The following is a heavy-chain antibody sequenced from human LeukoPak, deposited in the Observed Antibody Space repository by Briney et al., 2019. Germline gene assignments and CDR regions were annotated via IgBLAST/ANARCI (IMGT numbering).Heavy chain of an antibody. CDR1: GFTFSSYA. D-gene: IGHD6-13*01. V-gene: IGHV3-23*01. CDR3: AKDPTSVGTAEYFQH. Sequence: GGSLRLSCAASGFTFSSYAMTRVRQAPGKGLEWVSAISGSGGSTYYADSVRGRFTISRDNSKNTLYLQMYSLRADDTAVYYCAKDPTSVGTAEYFQHWGQGTLVTVSS. J-gene: IGHJ1*01. CDR2: ISGSGGST.